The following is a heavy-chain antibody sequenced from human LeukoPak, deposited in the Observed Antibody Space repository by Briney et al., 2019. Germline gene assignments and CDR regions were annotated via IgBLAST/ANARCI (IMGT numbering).Heavy chain of an antibody. V-gene: IGHV3-23*01. CDR2: ISGNGDAT. CDR3: ARVSGSSGSGFDY. J-gene: IGHJ4*02. CDR1: GFIFRNSA. D-gene: IGHD6-19*01. Sequence: GSLRLTCTTFGFIFRNSAMTWVRQAPGKGLEWVATISGNGDATFYADSVKGRFTISRDNSKNTLYLQMNSLRAEDTAVYYCARVSGSSGSGFDYWGQGTLVTVSS.